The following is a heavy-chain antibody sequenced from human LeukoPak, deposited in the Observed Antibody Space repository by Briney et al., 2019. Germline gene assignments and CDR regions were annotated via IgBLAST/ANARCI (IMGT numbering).Heavy chain of an antibody. J-gene: IGHJ3*02. CDR1: GFTFSSYE. CDR3: AREGLEWLRLPDAFDI. V-gene: IGHV3-48*03. Sequence: GGSLRLSCAASGFTFSSYEMNWVRQAPGKGLEWVSYISSSGSTIYYADSVKGRFTISGDNAKNSLYLQMNSLRAEDTAVYYCAREGLEWLRLPDAFDIWGQGTMVTVSS. D-gene: IGHD5-12*01. CDR2: ISSSGSTI.